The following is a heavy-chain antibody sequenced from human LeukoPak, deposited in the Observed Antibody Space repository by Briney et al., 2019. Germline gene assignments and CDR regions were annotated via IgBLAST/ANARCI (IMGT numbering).Heavy chain of an antibody. V-gene: IGHV3-48*01. CDR3: ARVRGPTVTTMYFDY. CDR2: ISPGSTTI. D-gene: IGHD4-17*01. CDR1: GFNFNGHG. J-gene: IGHJ4*02. Sequence: GGSLRLSGAASGFNFNGHGVIWVRQAPGKGLEWILYISPGSTTINSADSVKGRFTTSRDKAKSSVFLQMNSLRAEDTAVYYCARVRGPTVTTMYFDYWGQGTLVTVPP.